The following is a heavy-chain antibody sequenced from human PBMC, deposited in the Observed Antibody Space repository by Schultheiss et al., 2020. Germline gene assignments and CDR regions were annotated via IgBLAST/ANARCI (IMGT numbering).Heavy chain of an antibody. V-gene: IGHV4-34*01. D-gene: IGHD6-19*01. Sequence: SETLSLTCTVSGGSISSYYWSWIRQPPGKGLEWIGEINHSGSTNYNPSLKSRVTISVDTSKNQFSLKLSSVTAADTAVYYCARGERLGLWGQGTLVTVSS. CDR3: ARGERLGL. J-gene: IGHJ4*02. CDR2: INHSGST. CDR1: GGSISSYY.